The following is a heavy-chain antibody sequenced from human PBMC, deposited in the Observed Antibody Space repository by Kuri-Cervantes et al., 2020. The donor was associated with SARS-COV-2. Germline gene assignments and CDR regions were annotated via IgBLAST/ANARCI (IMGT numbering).Heavy chain of an antibody. V-gene: IGHV4-39*01. J-gene: IGHJ6*02. CDR1: GGSISSSSYY. CDR3: ARPMPYDFWSGYRAYYYGMDV. Sequence: ESLKISCTVSGGSISSSSYYWGWIRQPPGKGLEWIGSIYYSGGTYYNPSLKSRVTISVDTSKNQFSLKLSSVTAADTAVYYCARPMPYDFWSGYRAYYYGMDVWGQGTTVTVSS. CDR2: IYYSGGT. D-gene: IGHD3-3*01.